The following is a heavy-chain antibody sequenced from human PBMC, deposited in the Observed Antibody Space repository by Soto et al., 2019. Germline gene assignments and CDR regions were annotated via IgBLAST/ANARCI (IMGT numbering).Heavy chain of an antibody. CDR2: ITKTGRST. J-gene: IGHJ3*02. Sequence: EVQLLESGGGLVQPGGSLRLSCATSGFSFSNYGMNWVRQAPGKGLEWVSGITKTGRSTFIADSVRGRFTISRDNLKNIVYLQMNILRVDDTALYYCTKDAEAYDFAFDKWGQGTMVTVTS. V-gene: IGHV3-23*01. CDR1: GFSFSNYG. CDR3: TKDAEAYDFAFDK. D-gene: IGHD3-3*01.